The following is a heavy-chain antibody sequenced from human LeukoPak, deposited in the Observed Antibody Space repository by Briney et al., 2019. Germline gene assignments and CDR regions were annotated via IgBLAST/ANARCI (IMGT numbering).Heavy chain of an antibody. CDR2: IYHSEST. D-gene: IGHD1-26*01. Sequence: PSETLSLTCAVSGGSISSGGYSWSWIRQPPGKGLEWIGYIYHSESTYYNPSLKSRVTISVDRSKNQFSLKLSSVTAADTAVYYCARGVGRGYYFDYWGQGTLVTVSS. V-gene: IGHV4-30-2*01. J-gene: IGHJ4*02. CDR1: GGSISSGGYS. CDR3: ARGVGRGYYFDY.